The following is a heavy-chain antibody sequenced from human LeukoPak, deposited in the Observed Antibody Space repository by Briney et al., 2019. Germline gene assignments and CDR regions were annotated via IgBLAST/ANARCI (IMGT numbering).Heavy chain of an antibody. J-gene: IGHJ4*02. Sequence: SETLSLTCTVSGGSISSSSYYWGWIRQPPGKGLEWIGSIYYSGSTYYNPSLKSRVTISVDTSKNQFSLKLSSVTAADTAVYYCATRPDGYTDEFDYWGQGTLVTVSS. D-gene: IGHD5-24*01. CDR1: GGSISSSSYY. V-gene: IGHV4-39*07. CDR2: IYYSGST. CDR3: ATRPDGYTDEFDY.